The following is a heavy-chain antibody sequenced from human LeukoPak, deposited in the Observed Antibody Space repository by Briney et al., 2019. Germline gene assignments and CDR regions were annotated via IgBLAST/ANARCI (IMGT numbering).Heavy chain of an antibody. CDR3: ARDIYGDYSRYYYMDV. D-gene: IGHD4-17*01. Sequence: GGSLRLSCAASGFTFSSYSMNWVRQAPGKGLEWVANIKQDGSEKYYVDSVKGRFTISRDNAKNSLYLQMNSLRAEDTAVYYCARDIYGDYSRYYYMDVWGKGTTVTVSS. J-gene: IGHJ6*03. V-gene: IGHV3-7*01. CDR1: GFTFSSYS. CDR2: IKQDGSEK.